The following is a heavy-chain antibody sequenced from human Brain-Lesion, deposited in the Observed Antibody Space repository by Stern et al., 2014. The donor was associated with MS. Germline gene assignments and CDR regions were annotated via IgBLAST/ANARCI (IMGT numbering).Heavy chain of an antibody. CDR1: GYTFTGYY. V-gene: IGHV1-2*04. CDR3: ATYYYDSTGYNDF. CDR2: INPNSGGT. Sequence: QVQLVQSGAEVKKPGASVKVSCKASGYTFTGYYMHWARQAPGQGLEWMGWINPNSGGTNYAQKFQGWVTMTRDTSINTAYMELSRLRSDDTAVYYCATYYYDSTGYNDFWGQGTLVTVSS. D-gene: IGHD3-22*01. J-gene: IGHJ4*02.